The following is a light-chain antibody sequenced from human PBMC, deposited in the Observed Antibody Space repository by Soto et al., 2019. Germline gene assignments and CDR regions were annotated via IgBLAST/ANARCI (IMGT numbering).Light chain of an antibody. J-gene: IGKJ2*01. CDR3: QQYHNWPPQYT. Sequence: EIVMTQSPASLSVSPGDGATLSCRASQSVASNEAWYQQKPGQGPRLLIHGASTSAAGVPARFSGSGSGTDFTLTTSSLQSEDFAVFYCQQYHNWPPQYTFGQGTKLQIK. CDR1: QSVASN. V-gene: IGKV3-15*01. CDR2: GAS.